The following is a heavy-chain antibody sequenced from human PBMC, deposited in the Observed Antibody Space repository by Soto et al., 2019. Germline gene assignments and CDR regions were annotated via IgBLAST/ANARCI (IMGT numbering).Heavy chain of an antibody. Sequence: PGGSLRLSCAASGFTFSSYAMSWVRQAPGKGLEWVSAISSSGGSTYYADSVKGRFTISRDNSKNTLYLQMNSLRAEDTAVYYRAKDKAPYDAFDIWGQGTMVTVSS. CDR2: ISSSGGST. V-gene: IGHV3-23*01. J-gene: IGHJ3*02. CDR1: GFTFSSYA. CDR3: AKDKAPYDAFDI.